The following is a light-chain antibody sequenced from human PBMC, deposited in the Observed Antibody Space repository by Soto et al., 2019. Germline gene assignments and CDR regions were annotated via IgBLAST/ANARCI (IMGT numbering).Light chain of an antibody. CDR2: DVS. J-gene: IGLJ1*01. Sequence: QSALTQPASVTGSHGQSITITCPGTSSDVGGYNYVSWYQQHPGKAPKLMIYDVSNRPSGVSNRFSGSKSGNTASLTISGLQAEDEADYYCSSCTSSSTYVFGTGTKSPS. V-gene: IGLV2-14*01. CDR1: SSDVGGYNY. CDR3: SSCTSSSTYV.